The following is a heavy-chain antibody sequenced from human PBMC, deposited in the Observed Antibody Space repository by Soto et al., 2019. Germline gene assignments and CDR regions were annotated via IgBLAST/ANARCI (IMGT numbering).Heavy chain of an antibody. CDR1: GFTFSSYA. D-gene: IGHD1-1*01. CDR3: ARDRNPGNYYYGMDV. J-gene: IGHJ6*02. CDR2: ISYDGRNK. V-gene: IGHV3-30*04. Sequence: QVQLVESGGGVVQPGRSLRLSCAASGFTFSSYAMHWVRQAPGKGLEWVAVISYDGRNKYYADSVKGRFTISRDNSKNTLYLQMNSLRAEDTAVYYCARDRNPGNYYYGMDVWGQGTTVTVSS.